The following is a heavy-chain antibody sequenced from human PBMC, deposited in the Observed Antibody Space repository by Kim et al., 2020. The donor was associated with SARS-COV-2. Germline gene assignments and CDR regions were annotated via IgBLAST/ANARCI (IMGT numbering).Heavy chain of an antibody. J-gene: IGHJ3*02. CDR1: GLTFSIYA. Sequence: GGSLRLSCAASGLTFSIYAMNWVRQAPGKGLEWVSTISGSGGTTYYADSVKGRFTISRDNSKNTLYLQMNSLRVEDTAGYYCAKIPRGDYSSKWYAFDIWGQGTMVTVSS. CDR2: ISGSGGTT. CDR3: AKIPRGDYSSKWYAFDI. V-gene: IGHV3-23*01. D-gene: IGHD6-13*01.